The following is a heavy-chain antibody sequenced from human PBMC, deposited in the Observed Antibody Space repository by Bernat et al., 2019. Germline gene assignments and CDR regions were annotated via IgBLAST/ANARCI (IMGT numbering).Heavy chain of an antibody. Sequence: EVQLVESGGGLVPPGGSLRLSCAASGFTFSNYAMSWVRQAPGKGLEWVAGIGRNGGSIYYVDSVKGRFTISRNNSKDTRYLQMNSLRAEDTTVYYCAGPVLTVAGNRWFDPWGQGTLVTVSS. CDR2: IGRNGGSI. CDR1: GFTFSNYA. V-gene: IGHV3-23*04. J-gene: IGHJ5*02. CDR3: AGPVLTVAGNRWFDP. D-gene: IGHD6-19*01.